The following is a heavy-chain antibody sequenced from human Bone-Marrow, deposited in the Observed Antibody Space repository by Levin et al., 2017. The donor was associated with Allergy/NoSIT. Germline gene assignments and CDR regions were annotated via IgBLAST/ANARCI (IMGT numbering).Heavy chain of an antibody. CDR3: ARDPEGIAAPPTTC. J-gene: IGHJ4*02. V-gene: IGHV3-66*02. D-gene: IGHD6-13*01. CDR1: GFTVSSHY. Sequence: PGGSLRLSCAVSGFTVSSHYMSWVRQAPGKGLEWVSIIYSGGSTYYADSVKGRFTISRDISKNTLYLQMNSLRVEDTAMYYCARDPEGIAAPPTTCWGQGTLVTVSS. CDR2: IYSGGST.